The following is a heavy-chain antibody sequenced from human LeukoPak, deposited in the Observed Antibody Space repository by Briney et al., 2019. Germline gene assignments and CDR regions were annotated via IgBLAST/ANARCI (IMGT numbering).Heavy chain of an antibody. Sequence: PSETLSLTCTVSGHSISSGYYWGWIRQPPGKGLEWIGSIYHSGSTYYNPSLKSRVTISVDTSKNQFSLKLSSVTAADTAVYYCARMRIAAADETDAFDIWGQGTMVTVSS. J-gene: IGHJ3*02. CDR3: ARMRIAAADETDAFDI. CDR2: IYHSGST. CDR1: GHSISSGYY. V-gene: IGHV4-38-2*02. D-gene: IGHD6-13*01.